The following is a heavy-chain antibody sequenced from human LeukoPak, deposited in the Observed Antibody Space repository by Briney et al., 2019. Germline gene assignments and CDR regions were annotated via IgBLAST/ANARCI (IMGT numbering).Heavy chain of an antibody. CDR1: GFTFTRSA. Sequence: SVKVSCKPSGFTFTRSAVQWVRQARGQPLEWIGWIVVGSGNTNYAQKFQERVTITRDMSTSTAYMELSSLRSEDTAVYYCAAGRGSSGYYYGWVTGDYGGQGTLVTVSS. V-gene: IGHV1-58*01. CDR3: AAGRGSSGYYYGWVTGDY. J-gene: IGHJ4*02. D-gene: IGHD3-22*01. CDR2: IVVGSGNT.